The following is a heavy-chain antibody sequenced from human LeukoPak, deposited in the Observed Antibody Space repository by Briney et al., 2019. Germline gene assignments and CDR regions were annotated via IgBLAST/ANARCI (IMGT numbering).Heavy chain of an antibody. J-gene: IGHJ6*02. V-gene: IGHV3-23*01. D-gene: IGHD2-15*01. CDR1: GFTFSTYA. Sequence: PGGSLRLSCAASGFTFSTYAMSWVRQAPGKGLEWVSAISVSGDKTYYAGSVKGRYTISRDNSKNTLFLQMNSLRAEDTAVYYCAKLAPASEYSFTDVWGQGTTVTVSS. CDR2: ISVSGDKT. CDR3: AKLAPASEYSFTDV.